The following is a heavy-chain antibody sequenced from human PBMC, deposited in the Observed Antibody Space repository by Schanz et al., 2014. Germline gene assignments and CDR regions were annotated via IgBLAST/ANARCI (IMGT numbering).Heavy chain of an antibody. CDR2: SNTGSGDT. CDR3: ARGIGGYGANNYFDY. D-gene: IGHD5-12*01. V-gene: IGHV1-3*04. J-gene: IGHJ4*02. CDR1: EYSFTSYS. Sequence: QVHLVQSGAEVKRPGASVKVSCKASEYSFTSYSMHWVRQAPGQRLEWMGWSNTGSGDTKYSQNCQGRVTITRDTSASTAYMELSSLRSEDTAVYSCARGIGGYGANNYFDYWGQGTLVTVSS.